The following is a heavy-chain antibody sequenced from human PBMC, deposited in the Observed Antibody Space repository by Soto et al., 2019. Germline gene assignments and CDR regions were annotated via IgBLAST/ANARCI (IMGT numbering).Heavy chain of an antibody. D-gene: IGHD3-3*02. CDR1: GFTFSSYA. J-gene: IGHJ4*02. Sequence: TGGSLRLSCAASGFTFSSYAMSWVRQAPGKGLEWVSGIGGSGGNTYYADSVKGRFTISRDNSKNTLFLQMNSLKTEDTAVYYCTSSIFGVIITRNYWGQGTVVTVSS. V-gene: IGHV3-23*01. CDR3: TSSIFGVIITRNY. CDR2: IGGSGGNT.